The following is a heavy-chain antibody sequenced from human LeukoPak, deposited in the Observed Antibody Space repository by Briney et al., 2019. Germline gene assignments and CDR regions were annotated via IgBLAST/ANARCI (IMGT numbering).Heavy chain of an antibody. J-gene: IGHJ6*03. CDR3: ARSGYSYGLGYYYYYMDV. CDR2: ISYDGSNK. Sequence: PGGSLRLSCAASGFTFSSYGMHWVRQAPGKGLEWVAVISYDGSNKYYADSVKGRFTISRDNSKNTLYLQMNSLRAEDTAVYYCARSGYSYGLGYYYYYMDVWGKGTTVTVSS. CDR1: GFTFSSYG. V-gene: IGHV3-30*03. D-gene: IGHD5-18*01.